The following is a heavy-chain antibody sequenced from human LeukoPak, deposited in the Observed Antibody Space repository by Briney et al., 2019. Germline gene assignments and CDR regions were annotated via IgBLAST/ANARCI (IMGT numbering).Heavy chain of an antibody. CDR2: ISWDGGST. D-gene: IGHD3-10*01. J-gene: IGHJ4*02. Sequence: GGSLRLSCAASGFTFDDCTMHWVRQAPGKGLEWVSLISWDGGSTYYADSVKGRFTISRDNSKNSLYLRMNSLRTEDTALYYCAKDMRPGGSGSSYFDYWGQGTLVTVSS. V-gene: IGHV3-43*01. CDR3: AKDMRPGGSGSSYFDY. CDR1: GFTFDDCT.